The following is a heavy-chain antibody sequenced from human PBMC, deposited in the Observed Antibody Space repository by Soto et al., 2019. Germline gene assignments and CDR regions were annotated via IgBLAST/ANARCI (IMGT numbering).Heavy chain of an antibody. Sequence: ASVKVSCKVSGYTLTELSMHWVRQAPGKGLEWMGGFDPEDGETIYAQKFQGRVTMTEDTSTDTAYMELSSLRSEDTAVYYCATGPTSYGSGSYYSNWFAPWGQGTLVTAPQ. J-gene: IGHJ5*02. CDR2: FDPEDGET. CDR3: ATGPTSYGSGSYYSNWFAP. D-gene: IGHD3-10*01. V-gene: IGHV1-24*01. CDR1: GYTLTELS.